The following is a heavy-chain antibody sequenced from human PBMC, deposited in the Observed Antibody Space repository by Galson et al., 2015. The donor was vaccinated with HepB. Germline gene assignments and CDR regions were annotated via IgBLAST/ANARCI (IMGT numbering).Heavy chain of an antibody. CDR2: INPNSGGT. J-gene: IGHJ6*02. D-gene: IGHD1-7*01. V-gene: IGHV1-2*02. CDR3: ARDKLELRTPLCGMDV. Sequence: SVKVSCKASGYTFTGYYMHWVRQAPGQGLEWMGWINPNSGGTNYAQKFQGRVTMTRDTSISTAYMELSRLRSDDTAVYYCARDKLELRTPLCGMDVWGQGTTVTVSS. CDR1: GYTFTGYY.